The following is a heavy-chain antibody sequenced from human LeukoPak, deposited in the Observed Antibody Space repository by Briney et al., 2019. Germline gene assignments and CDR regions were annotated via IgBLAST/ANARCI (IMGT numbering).Heavy chain of an antibody. CDR2: IKQGGSEK. V-gene: IGHV3-7*03. CDR3: AMGAVGATAFDI. CDR1: GFTFSSYW. Sequence: GGSLRLSCAASGFTFSSYWMSWVRQAPGKGLEWVANIKQGGSEKYYVDSVKGRFTISRDNAKNSLYLQMSSLRAEDTAVYYCAMGAVGATAFDIWGQGTMVTVSS. J-gene: IGHJ3*02. D-gene: IGHD1-26*01.